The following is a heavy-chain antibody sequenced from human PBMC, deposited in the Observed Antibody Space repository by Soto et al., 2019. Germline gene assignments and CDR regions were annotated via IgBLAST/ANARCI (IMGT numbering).Heavy chain of an antibody. V-gene: IGHV3-30*18. CDR2: ISYDGSNK. CDR1: GFTFSSYG. CDR3: AKDLVGIAVAGSDY. J-gene: IGHJ4*02. D-gene: IGHD6-19*01. Sequence: QVQLVESGGGVVQPGRSLRLSCAASGFTFSSYGMHWVRQAPGKGLEWVAVISYDGSNKYYADSVKGRFTISRDNSKNTLYLQMNSLRAEDTAVYYCAKDLVGIAVAGSDYWGQGTLVTVSS.